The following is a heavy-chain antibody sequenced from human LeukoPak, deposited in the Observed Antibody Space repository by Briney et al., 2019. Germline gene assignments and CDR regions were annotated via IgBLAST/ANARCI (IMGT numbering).Heavy chain of an antibody. CDR3: AKAHLLDWLLPFDY. J-gene: IGHJ4*02. D-gene: IGHD3/OR15-3a*01. CDR1: EFTFSSYA. V-gene: IGHV3-30*18. Sequence: GSLRLSCAASEFTFSSYAMHWVRQAPGKGLEWVALVSYDGSDKYYADSVKGRFTIPRDNSKNTLYLQMNSLRGEDTAVYYCAKAHLLDWLLPFDYWGQGTLVTVSS. CDR2: VSYDGSDK.